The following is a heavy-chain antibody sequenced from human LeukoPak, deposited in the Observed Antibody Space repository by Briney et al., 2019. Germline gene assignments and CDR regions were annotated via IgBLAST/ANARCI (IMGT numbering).Heavy chain of an antibody. V-gene: IGHV3-30*04. CDR1: GFTFRSYA. D-gene: IGHD2-8*01. CDR3: ARDPDMGYGNYYYYYYMDV. CDR2: ISYVGSNK. Sequence: GRSLRLSCAASGFTFRSYAMQWVRQAPGEGLGWVAVISYVGSNKYYADSVKGRFTISRDNSKNTLYLQMNSLRAEDTAVYYCARDPDMGYGNYYYYYYMDVWGKGTTVTVSS. J-gene: IGHJ6*03.